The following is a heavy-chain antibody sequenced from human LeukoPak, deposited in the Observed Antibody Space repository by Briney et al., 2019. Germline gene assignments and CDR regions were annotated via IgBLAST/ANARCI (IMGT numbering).Heavy chain of an antibody. D-gene: IGHD5-18*01. CDR2: IRSKANSYAT. V-gene: IGHV3-73*01. Sequence: GGSLRLSCAASGFTFSGSAMHWVRQASGKGLEWLGRIRSKANSYATAYAASVKGRFTISRDDSKNTAYLQMNSLKTEDTAVYYCTRLEDTAMVYYYYYYMDVWGKGTTVTVSS. CDR1: GFTFSGSA. CDR3: TRLEDTAMVYYYYYYMDV. J-gene: IGHJ6*03.